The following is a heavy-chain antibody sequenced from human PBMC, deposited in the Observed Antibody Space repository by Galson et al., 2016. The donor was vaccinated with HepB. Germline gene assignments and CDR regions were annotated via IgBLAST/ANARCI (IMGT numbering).Heavy chain of an antibody. CDR1: GGSISSGDYY. J-gene: IGHJ4*02. D-gene: IGHD4-17*01. Sequence: SETLSLTCTVSGGSISSGDYYWSWIRQPPGKGLEWIGSIYYSGNTYYNPSLKSRVTISVDTSKNQLSLKLSSVTAADTAVYYCARFYGVLGYFDSWGPGTLVTVSS. V-gene: IGHV4-39*07. CDR3: ARFYGVLGYFDS. CDR2: IYYSGNT.